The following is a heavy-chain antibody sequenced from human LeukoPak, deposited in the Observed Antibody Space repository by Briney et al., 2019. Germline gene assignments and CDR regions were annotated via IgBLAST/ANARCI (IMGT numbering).Heavy chain of an antibody. Sequence: GASVKVSCKASGYAFTSYYMHWVRQAPGQGLEWMGIINTSGGRTTYAQNFQGRVTMTRDTSTSTVYMELSSLRSEDTALYYCVKTVTTFYSYGMDVWGQGTTVTVSS. CDR3: VKTVTTFYSYGMDV. V-gene: IGHV1-46*01. D-gene: IGHD4-17*01. CDR2: INTSGGRT. CDR1: GYAFTSYY. J-gene: IGHJ6*02.